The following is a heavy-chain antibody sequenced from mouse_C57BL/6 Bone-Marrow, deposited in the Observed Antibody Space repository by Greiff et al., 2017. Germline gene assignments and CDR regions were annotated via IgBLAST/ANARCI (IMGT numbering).Heavy chain of an antibody. CDR1: GYTFTSYG. D-gene: IGHD1-1*01. Sequence: QVQLQQSGAELARPGASVKLSCKASGYTFTSYGISWVKQRTGQGLEWIGEIYPRSGNTYYNEKFKGKATLTADKSSSTAYMELRSLTSEDSAVYFCARRRATVVATDYFDYWGQGTTLTVSS. CDR3: ARRRATVVATDYFDY. V-gene: IGHV1-81*01. J-gene: IGHJ2*01. CDR2: IYPRSGNT.